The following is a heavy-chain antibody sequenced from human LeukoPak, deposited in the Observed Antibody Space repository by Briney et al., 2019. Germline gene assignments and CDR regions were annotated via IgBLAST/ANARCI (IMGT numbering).Heavy chain of an antibody. Sequence: GGSLRLSCAASGFTFSSYGMHWVRQAPGKGLEWVAFIRYDGSNKYYADSVKGRFTISRDNSKNTLYLQMGSLRAEDMAVYYCARSGSDPRASITMVRGVIGPPMDVWGKGTTVTISS. CDR2: IRYDGSNK. D-gene: IGHD3-10*01. CDR1: GFTFSSYG. J-gene: IGHJ6*03. CDR3: ARSGSDPRASITMVRGVIGPPMDV. V-gene: IGHV3-30*02.